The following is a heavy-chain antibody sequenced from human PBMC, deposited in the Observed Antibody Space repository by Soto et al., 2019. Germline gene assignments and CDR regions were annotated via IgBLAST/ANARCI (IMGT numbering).Heavy chain of an antibody. J-gene: IGHJ4*02. CDR1: GFTVFNNY. CDR2: IFSGGST. Sequence: EVQLVETGGGLVQPGGSLRLSCAASGFTVFNNYMSWVRQAPGEGLEWVLVIFSGGSTSYADSVKGRFTVSRDSSKNTLYLQMNSLRAEDTAVYYCATHPSSLKWGQGTLVTVSP. V-gene: IGHV3-53*02. CDR3: ATHPSSLK.